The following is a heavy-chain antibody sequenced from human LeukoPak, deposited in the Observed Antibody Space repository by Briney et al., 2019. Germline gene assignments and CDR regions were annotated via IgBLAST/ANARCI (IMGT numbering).Heavy chain of an antibody. CDR3: ARAPAAAGTIYFDY. CDR1: GFTFSSYS. CDR2: ISSSSSYI. V-gene: IGHV3-21*01. Sequence: GGSLRLSCAASGFTFSSYSMNWVRQAPGKGLEWVSSISSSSSYIYYADSVKGRFTISRDNAKNSLYLQMNSLRAEDTAVYYCARAPAAAGTIYFDYWGQGTLVTVSS. D-gene: IGHD6-13*01. J-gene: IGHJ4*02.